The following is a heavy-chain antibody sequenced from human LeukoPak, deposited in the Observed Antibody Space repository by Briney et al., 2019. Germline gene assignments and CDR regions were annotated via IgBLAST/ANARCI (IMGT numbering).Heavy chain of an antibody. CDR3: ARTGSSWPLYYYYYMDV. CDR1: GGSISSHY. J-gene: IGHJ6*03. CDR2: VSDSGST. V-gene: IGHV4-59*11. D-gene: IGHD6-13*01. Sequence: PSETLSLTCTVSGGSISSHYWSWIRQPPGKGLEWIGYVSDSGSTNYNPSLKSRVTVSVDTSKDQFSLKLISVTAADTAVYYCARTGSSWPLYYYYYMDVWGKGTTVTVSS.